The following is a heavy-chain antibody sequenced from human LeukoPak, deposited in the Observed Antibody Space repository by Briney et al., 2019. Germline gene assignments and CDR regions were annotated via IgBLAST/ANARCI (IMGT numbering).Heavy chain of an antibody. CDR3: ARVGPSGYDNYLDH. CDR2: IYHSGST. J-gene: IGHJ4*02. V-gene: IGHV4-30-2*01. Sequence: PSQTLSLTCTVSGGSISSGGYYWSWIRQPPGKGLEGIGYIYHSGSTYYNPSLKSRVTISVDRSKNQFSLKLSSVTAADTAVYYCARVGPSGYDNYLDHWGQGTLVTVSS. CDR1: GGSISSGGYY. D-gene: IGHD5-12*01.